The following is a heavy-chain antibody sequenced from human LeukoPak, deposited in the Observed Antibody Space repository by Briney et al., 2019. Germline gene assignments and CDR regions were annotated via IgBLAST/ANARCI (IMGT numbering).Heavy chain of an antibody. Sequence: GALRLSCAASGFTFSTYNMDWVRQAPGKGLEWVSAISGSGGSTYYADSVKGRFTISRDNSKNTLYLQMNSLRAEDTAVYYCAGRGSGSYFDYWGQGTLVTVSS. V-gene: IGHV3-23*01. D-gene: IGHD3-10*01. CDR2: ISGSGGST. J-gene: IGHJ4*02. CDR3: AGRGSGSYFDY. CDR1: GFTFSTYN.